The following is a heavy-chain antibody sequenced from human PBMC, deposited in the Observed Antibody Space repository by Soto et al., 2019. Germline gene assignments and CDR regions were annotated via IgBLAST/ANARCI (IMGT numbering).Heavy chain of an antibody. CDR1: GYTVTSYG. D-gene: IGHD3-9*01. V-gene: IGHV1-18*01. CDR3: ARLGYFDWTRDYYYGMDV. Sequence: ASVKVSCKASGYTVTSYGISCVRQAPGQVLEWMGWISAYNGNTNYAQKLQGRVTMTTDTSTSTAYMELRSLRSDDTAVYYCARLGYFDWTRDYYYGMDVWGQGTTVTVSS. J-gene: IGHJ6*02. CDR2: ISAYNGNT.